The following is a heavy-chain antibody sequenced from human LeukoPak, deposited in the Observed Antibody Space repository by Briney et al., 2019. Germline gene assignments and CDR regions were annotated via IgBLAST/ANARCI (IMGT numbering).Heavy chain of an antibody. CDR2: ISYSGST. J-gene: IGHJ4*02. V-gene: IGHV4-59*01. CDR1: GDSISSSY. CDR3: ARGTTYGDYPTAFDY. Sequence: PSETLSLTCTVSGDSISSSYWSWIRQPPGKGLEWIGYISYSGSTNYNPSLKSRVTISVDTSKNQFSLKLSSVTAADTAVYYCARGTTYGDYPTAFDYWGQGTLVSVSS. D-gene: IGHD4-17*01.